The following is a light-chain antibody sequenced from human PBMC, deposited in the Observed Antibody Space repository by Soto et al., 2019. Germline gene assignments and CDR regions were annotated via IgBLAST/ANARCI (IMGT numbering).Light chain of an antibody. CDR3: QHYNSYSEA. CDR1: QSVSSN. Sequence: EMVMTQSPATLSVSPGERATLSCRASQSVSSNLAWYQQKPGQAPRLLIYGASTRATGIPARFSGSGSGTEFTLTISILRPDDFATYYCQHYNSYSEAFGQGTKVDIK. J-gene: IGKJ1*01. CDR2: GAS. V-gene: IGKV3-15*01.